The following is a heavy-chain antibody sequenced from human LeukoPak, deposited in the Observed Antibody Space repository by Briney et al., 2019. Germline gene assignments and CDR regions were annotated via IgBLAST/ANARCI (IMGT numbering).Heavy chain of an antibody. V-gene: IGHV1-8*01. J-gene: IGHJ4*02. CDR3: ARERDGSGSHDY. Sequence: ASVKVSCKASGYTFTSYDINWVRQATGQGLEWMGWMNPNSGNTGYAQKFQGRVTMTRNTSISTAYMELSSLRSDDTAVYYCARERDGSGSHDYWGRGTLVTVSS. CDR2: MNPNSGNT. D-gene: IGHD3-10*01. CDR1: GYTFTSYD.